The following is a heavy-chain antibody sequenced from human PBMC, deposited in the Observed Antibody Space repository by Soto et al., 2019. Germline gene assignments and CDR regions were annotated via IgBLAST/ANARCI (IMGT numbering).Heavy chain of an antibody. CDR2: INPSDSYT. Sequence: PGESLKISCQGSGYSFSNYWIGWVRQMPGKGLEWMGRINPSDSYTTYNPSFQGHVTISADKSISTAYLQWSGLKASDTAMYYCASLGYCTGTICYTFDSWGRGTLVTVS. J-gene: IGHJ4*02. CDR1: GYSFSNYW. D-gene: IGHD2-2*02. CDR3: ASLGYCTGTICYTFDS. V-gene: IGHV5-10-1*01.